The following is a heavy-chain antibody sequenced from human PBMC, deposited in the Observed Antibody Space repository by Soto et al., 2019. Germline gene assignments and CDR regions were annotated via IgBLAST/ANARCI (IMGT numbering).Heavy chain of an antibody. CDR2: IRSKAYGGTT. Sequence: GGSLRLSCTASGFTFGDYAMSWFRQAPGKGLEWVGFIRSKAYGGTTEYAASVKGRFTISRDDSKSIAYLQMNSLKTEDTAVYYCTRFYSSHNEYYFDYWGQGTLVTVSS. V-gene: IGHV3-49*03. CDR1: GFTFGDYA. D-gene: IGHD6-13*01. J-gene: IGHJ4*02. CDR3: TRFYSSHNEYYFDY.